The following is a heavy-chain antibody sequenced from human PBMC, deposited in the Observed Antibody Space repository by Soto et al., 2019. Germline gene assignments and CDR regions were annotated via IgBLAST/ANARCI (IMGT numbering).Heavy chain of an antibody. D-gene: IGHD3-16*01. CDR2: MNPGSGDT. CDR3: ARMATFGSLNWFDP. J-gene: IGHJ5*02. CDR1: GYSFTNND. Sequence: GASVKVSCKASGYSFTNNDVTWVRQATGQGLEWMGWMNPGSGDTGYAQKFQGIVTMTRDISIATAYMELSSLRSDDTAIYYCARMATFGSLNWFDPWGQGTLVTLSS. V-gene: IGHV1-8*01.